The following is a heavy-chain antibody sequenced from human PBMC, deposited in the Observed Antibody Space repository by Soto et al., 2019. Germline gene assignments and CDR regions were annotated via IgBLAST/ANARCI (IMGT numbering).Heavy chain of an antibody. CDR1: GDSVSSKTAT. CDR2: TYYRSKWYN. Sequence: QVQLQQAGPGLVKPSQTLSLICAISGDSVSSKTATWNWIRQSPSRGLEWLGRTYYRSKWYNDYAVSVKSRVVITPDTSKNQLSLHLNSVTPDDAAVYFCARDGSGFHWYFDLWGRGTLVTVSS. D-gene: IGHD6-19*01. CDR3: ARDGSGFHWYFDL. J-gene: IGHJ2*01. V-gene: IGHV6-1*01.